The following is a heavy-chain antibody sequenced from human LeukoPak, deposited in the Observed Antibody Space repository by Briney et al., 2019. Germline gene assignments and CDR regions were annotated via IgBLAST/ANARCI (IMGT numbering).Heavy chain of an antibody. CDR1: GGSISSSSYY. CDR2: IYYSGST. CDR3: ARVISDCSSTSCYADYFDY. Sequence: SETLSLTCTVSGGSISSSSYYWGWIRQPPGKGLEWIGSIYYSGSTYYNPSLKSRVTISVDTSKNQFSLKLSSVTAADTAVYYCARVISDCSSTSCYADYFDYWGQGTLVTVSS. V-gene: IGHV4-39*07. D-gene: IGHD2-2*01. J-gene: IGHJ4*02.